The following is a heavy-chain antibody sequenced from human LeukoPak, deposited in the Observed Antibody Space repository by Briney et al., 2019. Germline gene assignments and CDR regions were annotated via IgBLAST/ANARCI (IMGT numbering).Heavy chain of an antibody. CDR3: VTKEPSTSGWSY. J-gene: IGHJ4*02. Sequence: PGGSLRLSCTASGFTFNRDWTAWVRQAPGKGLEWVANIKEDGSEKNYVDSVKGRFTISRDNAENSVYLQMNDLRAEDTGVYYCVTKEPSTSGWSYWGQGTLVTASS. V-gene: IGHV3-7*01. CDR2: IKEDGSEK. D-gene: IGHD6-19*01. CDR1: GFTFNRDW.